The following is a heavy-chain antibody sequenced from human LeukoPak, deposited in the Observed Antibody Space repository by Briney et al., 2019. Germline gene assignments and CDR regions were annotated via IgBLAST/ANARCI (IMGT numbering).Heavy chain of an antibody. CDR2: IIPILGIA. Sequence: SVKVSCKASGGTFSSYTISWVRQAPGQGLEWMGRIIPILGIANYAQKFQGKVTITADKSTSTAYMELSSLRSEDTAVYYCARDPYDSSGYIFDYWGQGTLVTVSS. V-gene: IGHV1-69*04. J-gene: IGHJ4*02. CDR1: GGTFSSYT. CDR3: ARDPYDSSGYIFDY. D-gene: IGHD3-22*01.